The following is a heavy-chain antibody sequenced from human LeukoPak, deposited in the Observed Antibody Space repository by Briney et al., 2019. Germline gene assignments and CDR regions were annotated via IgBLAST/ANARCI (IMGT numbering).Heavy chain of an antibody. CDR1: GFIFSSYS. Sequence: GGSLRLSCAASGFIFSSYSMNWVRQAPGKGLEWVSSISSSSYIYYADSVKGRFTISRDNAKNSLYLQMNSLRAEDTAVYYCARRRGSSPELYYFDYWGQGTLVTVSS. J-gene: IGHJ4*02. CDR2: ISSSSYI. CDR3: ARRRGSSPELYYFDY. D-gene: IGHD6-13*01. V-gene: IGHV3-21*01.